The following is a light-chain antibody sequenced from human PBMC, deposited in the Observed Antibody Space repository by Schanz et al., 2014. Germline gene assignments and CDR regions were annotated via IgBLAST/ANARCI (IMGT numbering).Light chain of an antibody. V-gene: IGLV2-8*01. CDR1: SSDVGGHDY. J-gene: IGLJ2*01. Sequence: QSALTQPPSASGAPGQSVTISCTGTSSDVGGHDYVSWYQHHPGKAPKVMIYHVTKRPSGVPDRFSGSKSGNTASLTVSGLQAEDEADYYCSSHASNNPRVVFGGGTQLTVL. CDR2: HVT. CDR3: SSHASNNPRVV.